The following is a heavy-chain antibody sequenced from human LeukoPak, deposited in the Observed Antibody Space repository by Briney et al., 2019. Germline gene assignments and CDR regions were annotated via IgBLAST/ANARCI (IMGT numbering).Heavy chain of an antibody. V-gene: IGHV4-59*08. J-gene: IGHJ4*02. CDR2: IYYSGST. CDR1: GGSISSYY. Sequence: PSETLSLTCTVSGGSISSYYWSWIRQPPGKGLEWIGYIYYSGSTNYNPSLKSRVTISVDTSKNQFSLKLSSVTAADTAVYYCARHEGGNGVAYWGQGTLVTVSS. CDR3: ARHEGGNGVAY. D-gene: IGHD4-23*01.